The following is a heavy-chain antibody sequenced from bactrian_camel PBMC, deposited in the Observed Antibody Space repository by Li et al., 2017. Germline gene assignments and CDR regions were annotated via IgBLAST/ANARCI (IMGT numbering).Heavy chain of an antibody. CDR3: AADGIWSRVRTFGY. J-gene: IGHJ6*01. CDR2: IGSEGGGTP. V-gene: IGHV3S40*01. Sequence: VQLVESGGGLVRPGGSLRLSCAVSGFTVQKYVMTWVRQAPGKGLEWVSSIGSEGGGTPKYADSVKGRFTISQDNAKDTLYTGNTLYLQMNSVKPEDSAMYYCAADGIWSRVRTFGYWGQGTQVTVS. D-gene: IGHD6*01. CDR1: GFTVQKYV.